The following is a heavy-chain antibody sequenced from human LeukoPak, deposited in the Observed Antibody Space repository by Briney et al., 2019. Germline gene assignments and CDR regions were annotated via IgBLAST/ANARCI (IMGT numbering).Heavy chain of an antibody. D-gene: IGHD3-22*01. CDR3: ARVGDRYYYDSSGYYYDY. V-gene: IGHV1-46*01. Sequence: ASVKVSCKASGYTFTSYYMHWVRQAPGQGLEWMGIINPSGGSTSYAQKFQGRVTMTRDTSTSTVYMELSSLRSEDTAVYYCARVGDRYYYDSSGYYYDYWGQGTLVTVSS. CDR2: INPSGGST. CDR1: GYTFTSYY. J-gene: IGHJ4*02.